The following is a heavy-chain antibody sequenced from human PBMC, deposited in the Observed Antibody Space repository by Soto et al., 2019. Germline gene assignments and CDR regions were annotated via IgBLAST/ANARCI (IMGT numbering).Heavy chain of an antibody. J-gene: IGHJ6*02. V-gene: IGHV4-59*01. CDR1: GGSIISYY. Sequence: SETLSLTCTVSGGSIISYYWSWIRQPPGKGLEWIGYIYYSGSTNYNPSLKSRVTISVDTSKNQFSLKLSSVTAADTAVYYCARAITAYCSSTSCYFFDGMDVWGQGTTVTVSS. CDR3: ARAITAYCSSTSCYFFDGMDV. D-gene: IGHD2-2*01. CDR2: IYYSGST.